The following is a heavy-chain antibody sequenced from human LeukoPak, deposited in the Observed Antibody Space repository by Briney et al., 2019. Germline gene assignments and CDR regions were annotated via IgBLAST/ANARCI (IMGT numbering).Heavy chain of an antibody. Sequence: PSETLSLTCAVYGGSFSGYYWSWIRQSPGEGLEWIGEINDSGVTNCNPSLESRVILSVDTSKNQFSLRLSSVTAADTAVYYCARGMTTVTPFDYWGQGTLVTVSS. V-gene: IGHV4-34*01. CDR1: GGSFSGYY. J-gene: IGHJ4*02. CDR3: ARGMTTVTPFDY. D-gene: IGHD4-17*01. CDR2: INDSGVT.